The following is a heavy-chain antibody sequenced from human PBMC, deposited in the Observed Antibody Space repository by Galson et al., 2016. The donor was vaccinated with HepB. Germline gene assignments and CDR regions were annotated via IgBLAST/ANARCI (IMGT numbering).Heavy chain of an antibody. J-gene: IGHJ2*01. CDR1: GFTFSSYD. D-gene: IGHD3-16*01. Sequence: SLRLSCAASGFTFSSYDMHWVRQATGKGLEWVPAIGRAGDTYYPGSVKGRFTISRENAVNSLYLQMSSLGAGDTAVYFCARGMVRFGFFDLWGRGTLVTVSS. CDR3: ARGMVRFGFFDL. V-gene: IGHV3-13*01. CDR2: IGRAGDT.